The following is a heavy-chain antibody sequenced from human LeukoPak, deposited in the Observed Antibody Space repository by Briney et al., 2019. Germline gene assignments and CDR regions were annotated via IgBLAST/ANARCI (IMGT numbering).Heavy chain of an antibody. V-gene: IGHV1-69*01. J-gene: IGHJ5*02. CDR2: IIPIFGTA. CDR1: GGTFSSYA. CDR3: AREPADSVGATGRFLP. Sequence: GASVKVSCKASGGTFSSYAISWVRQAPGQGLEWMGGIIPIFGTANYAQKFQGRVTITADESTSTAYMELSSLRSKDTAVYYCAREPADSVGATGRFLPWGQGTLVTVSS. D-gene: IGHD1-26*01.